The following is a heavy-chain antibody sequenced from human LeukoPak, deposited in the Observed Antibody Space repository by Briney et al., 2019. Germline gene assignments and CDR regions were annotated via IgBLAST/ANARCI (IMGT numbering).Heavy chain of an antibody. V-gene: IGHV3-30-3*01. J-gene: IGHJ4*02. CDR1: GFTFSSYA. Sequence: PGGSLRLSCAASGFTFSSYAMHWVRQAPGKGLEWVAVISYDGSNKYYADSVKGRFTISRDNSKNTLYLQMNSLRAEDTAVYYCATSEAAGGLPYSFDYWGQGTLVTVSS. CDR3: ATSEAAGGLPYSFDY. D-gene: IGHD3-16*01. CDR2: ISYDGSNK.